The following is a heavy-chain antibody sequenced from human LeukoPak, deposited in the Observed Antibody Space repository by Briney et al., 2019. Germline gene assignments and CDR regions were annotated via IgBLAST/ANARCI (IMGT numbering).Heavy chain of an antibody. CDR2: ISSSGST. CDR1: GDSISSGDYY. V-gene: IGHV4-61*02. J-gene: IGHJ6*03. CDR3: AREGEQWLSYYYYYYMDV. Sequence: SETLSLTCTVSGDSISSGDYYWSWIRQPAGKGLEWIGRISSSGSTNYNPSLKSRVTISVDTSKNQFSLKLSSVTAADTAVYYCAREGEQWLSYYYYYYMDVWGKGTTVTISS. D-gene: IGHD6-19*01.